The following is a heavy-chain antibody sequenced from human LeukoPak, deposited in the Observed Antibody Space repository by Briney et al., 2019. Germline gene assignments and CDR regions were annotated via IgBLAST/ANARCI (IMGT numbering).Heavy chain of an antibody. J-gene: IGHJ4*02. Sequence: SETLSLTCTVSGGSISSYYWSWIRQPPGKGLEWIGYIYYSGSTNYNSSLKSRVTISVDTSKNQFSLKLSSVTAADTAVYYCARSEWELLLFDYWGQGTLVAVSS. V-gene: IGHV4-59*01. CDR2: IYYSGST. CDR3: ARSEWELLLFDY. D-gene: IGHD1-26*01. CDR1: GGSISSYY.